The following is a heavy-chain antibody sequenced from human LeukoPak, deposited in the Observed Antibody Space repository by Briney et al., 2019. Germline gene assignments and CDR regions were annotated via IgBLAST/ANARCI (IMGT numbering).Heavy chain of an antibody. CDR3: ATDGVGSRGYGDLDY. J-gene: IGHJ4*02. V-gene: IGHV3-23*01. CDR1: GFTFSTYA. D-gene: IGHD3-22*01. CDR2: ISGSGVST. Sequence: GGSLRLSCAASGFTFSTYALSWVRQAPGKGLEWVSGISGSGVSTFYADSVKGRFTISRDNSKNTHYLQMNSLRAEDTAVYYCATDGVGSRGYGDLDYWGQGTLVTVSS.